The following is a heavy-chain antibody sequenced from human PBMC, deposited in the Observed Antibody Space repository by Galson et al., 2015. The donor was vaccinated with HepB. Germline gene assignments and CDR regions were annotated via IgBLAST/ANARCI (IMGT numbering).Heavy chain of an antibody. D-gene: IGHD2-2*01. CDR3: ARDPSSYCSSTSCYPAFDY. V-gene: IGHV1-18*01. CDR2: ISAYNGNT. J-gene: IGHJ4*02. Sequence: SVKVSCKASGYTFTSYGISWVRQAPGQGLEWMGWISAYNGNTNYAQKLQGRVTMTTDTSTSTAYMELRSLRSDDTVVYYCARDPSSYCSSTSCYPAFDYWGQGTLVTVSS. CDR1: GYTFTSYG.